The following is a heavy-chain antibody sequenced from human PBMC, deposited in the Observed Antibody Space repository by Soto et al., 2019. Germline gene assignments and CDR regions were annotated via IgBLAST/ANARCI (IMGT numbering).Heavy chain of an antibody. J-gene: IGHJ6*03. D-gene: IGHD6-6*01. Sequence: GGSLRLSCAASGFTLSGYAMDWFRQAPGKGLEYVSGISSNGVGTYYANSVQGRFTISRDNSKNTVYLQMGSLRPEDMAVYYCARRSRPDFSYMYVCGKGTTVTVAS. CDR3: ARRSRPDFSYMYV. CDR2: ISSNGVGT. V-gene: IGHV3-64*01. CDR1: GFTLSGYA.